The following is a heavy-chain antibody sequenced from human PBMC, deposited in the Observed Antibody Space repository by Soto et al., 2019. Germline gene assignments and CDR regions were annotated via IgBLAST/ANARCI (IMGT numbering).Heavy chain of an antibody. CDR2: IYYSGST. CDR1: GGTIRSYY. V-gene: IGHV4-59*01. J-gene: IGHJ5*02. Sequence: SETLCLTYSVSGGTIRSYYWSWIRQPPGKGLEWIGYIYYSGSTNYNPSLKSRVTISVDTSKNQFSLKLSSVTAADTAVYYCARDSDSRNWFDPWGQGTLVTVSS. D-gene: IGHD6-13*01. CDR3: ARDSDSRNWFDP.